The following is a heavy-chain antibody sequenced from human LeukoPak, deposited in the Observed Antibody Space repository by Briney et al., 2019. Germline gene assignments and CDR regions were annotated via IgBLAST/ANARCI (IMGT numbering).Heavy chain of an antibody. Sequence: GGSLRLSCAASGFTFSSYGMHWGRQAPGKGLEWVAVIWYDGSNKYYADSVKGRFTISRDNSKNTLYLQMNSLRAEDTAVYYCARIYGSGSSKSDNFDYWGQGTLVTVSS. D-gene: IGHD3-10*01. J-gene: IGHJ4*02. CDR1: GFTFSSYG. CDR3: ARIYGSGSSKSDNFDY. CDR2: IWYDGSNK. V-gene: IGHV3-33*01.